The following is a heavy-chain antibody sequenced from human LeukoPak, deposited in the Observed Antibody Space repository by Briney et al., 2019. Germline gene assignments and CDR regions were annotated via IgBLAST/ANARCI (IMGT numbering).Heavy chain of an antibody. CDR2: MNPNRGNT. CDR1: GGTFSSYA. Sequence: GASVKVSCKASGGTFSSYAINWVRQATGQGLEWMGWMNPNRGNTGYAQKFQGRVTMTRNTSINTAYMELRSLRSDDTAVYYCAREGSSSYGYYYYYYMDVWGKGTTVTVSS. D-gene: IGHD5-18*01. J-gene: IGHJ6*03. V-gene: IGHV1-8*02. CDR3: AREGSSSYGYYYYYYMDV.